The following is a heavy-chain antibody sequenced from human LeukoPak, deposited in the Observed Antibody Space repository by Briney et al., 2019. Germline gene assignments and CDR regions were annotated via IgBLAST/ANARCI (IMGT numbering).Heavy chain of an antibody. CDR1: GFTFRSYA. Sequence: GSLRLSCSASGFTFRSYAMSWVRQAPGKGLEWVSSISGSGGYTYYADSVKGRLTISRDNSKNTLYLQMNSLRPEDTAVYYCAKERGATLFDYWGQGTLVTVSS. CDR2: ISGSGGYT. CDR3: AKERGATLFDY. J-gene: IGHJ4*02. V-gene: IGHV3-23*01. D-gene: IGHD1-26*01.